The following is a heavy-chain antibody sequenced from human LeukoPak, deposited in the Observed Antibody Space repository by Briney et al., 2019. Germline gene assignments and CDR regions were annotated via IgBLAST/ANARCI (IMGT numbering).Heavy chain of an antibody. CDR2: IESDGSST. CDR3: TRDLLGIDY. Sequence: GGSLRLSCAASGFIFSNYWVHWVRQAPGKGLMWVARIESDGSSTDYADSVKGRFTISRDNARNTLYLQMSSLRAEDTAVYYCTRDLLGIDYWGQGTLVTVSS. D-gene: IGHD1-26*01. V-gene: IGHV3-74*01. J-gene: IGHJ4*02. CDR1: GFIFSNYW.